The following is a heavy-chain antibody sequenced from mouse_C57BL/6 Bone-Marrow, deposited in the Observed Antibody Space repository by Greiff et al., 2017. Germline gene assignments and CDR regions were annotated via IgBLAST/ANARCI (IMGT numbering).Heavy chain of an antibody. Sequence: LVESGAELVRPGASVKLSCKASGYTFTDYYINWVKQRPGQGLEWIARIYPGSGNTYYNEKFKGKATLTAEKSSSTAYMQLSSLTSEDSAVYFCARPSITTVVPFDYWGQGTTLTVSS. J-gene: IGHJ2*01. CDR2: IYPGSGNT. D-gene: IGHD1-1*01. CDR1: GYTFTDYY. V-gene: IGHV1-76*01. CDR3: ARPSITTVVPFDY.